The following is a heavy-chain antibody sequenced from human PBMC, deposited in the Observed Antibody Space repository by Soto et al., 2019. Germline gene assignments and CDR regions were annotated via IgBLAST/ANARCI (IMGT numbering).Heavy chain of an antibody. CDR2: INPSGGST. D-gene: IGHD3-22*01. Sequence: GASVKVSCKASGYTFTSYYMHWVRQAPGQGLEWMGIINPSGGSTSYAQKFQGRVTMTRDTSTSTVYMELSSLRSEDTAVYYCARIPSGYYSGEYFQHWGQGTLVTVSS. CDR1: GYTFTSYY. V-gene: IGHV1-46*01. J-gene: IGHJ1*01. CDR3: ARIPSGYYSGEYFQH.